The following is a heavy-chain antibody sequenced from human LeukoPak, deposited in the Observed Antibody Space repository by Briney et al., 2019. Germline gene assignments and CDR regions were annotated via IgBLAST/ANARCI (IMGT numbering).Heavy chain of an antibody. CDR2: IRYDGNNK. J-gene: IGHJ4*02. V-gene: IGHV3-30*02. CDR1: GFTLSSYG. CDR3: ARLRRDGYNLVGLDY. Sequence: RPGGSLRLSCAASGFTLSSYGMHWVRQAPGKGLEWVAFIRYDGNNKDYADSVKGRFTISRDNAKSSLYLQMNSLRAEDTAVYYCARLRRDGYNLVGLDYWGQGTLVTVSS. D-gene: IGHD5-24*01.